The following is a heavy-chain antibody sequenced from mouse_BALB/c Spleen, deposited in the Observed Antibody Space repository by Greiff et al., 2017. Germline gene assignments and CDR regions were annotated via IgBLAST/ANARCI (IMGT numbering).Heavy chain of an antibody. V-gene: IGHV6-6*02. CDR3: TGGNYVAY. CDR2: IRLKSDNYAT. Sequence: GGSMKLSCVASGFTFSSYWMSWVRQSPEKGLEWVAEIRLKSDNYATHYAESVKGKFTISRDDSKSRLYLQMNSLRAEDTGIYYCTGGNYVAYWGQGTLVTVSA. D-gene: IGHD2-1*01. CDR1: GFTFSSYW. J-gene: IGHJ3*01.